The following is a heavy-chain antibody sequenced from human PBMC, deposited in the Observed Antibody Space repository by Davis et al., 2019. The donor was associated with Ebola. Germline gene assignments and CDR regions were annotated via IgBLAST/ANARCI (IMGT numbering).Heavy chain of an antibody. CDR1: GFSFSSYA. CDR2: ISDSGSST. Sequence: PGGSLRLSCAASGFSFSSYAMSWVRQAPGKGLEWVSGISDSGSSTYYADSVKGRFTISRDNSKNTLFLQMNSLRAEDTAVYYCAKFPYDSPHGYFDYWGQGTLVTVSS. CDR3: AKFPYDSPHGYFDY. D-gene: IGHD3-22*01. V-gene: IGHV3-23*01. J-gene: IGHJ4*02.